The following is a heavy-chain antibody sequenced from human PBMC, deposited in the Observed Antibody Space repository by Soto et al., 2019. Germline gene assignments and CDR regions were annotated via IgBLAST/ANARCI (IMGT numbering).Heavy chain of an antibody. CDR2: ISGSGGST. D-gene: IGHD6-19*01. CDR1: GFTFSSYA. Sequence: PGGSLRLSCAASGFTFSSYAMSWVRQAPGKGLEWVSAISGSGGSTYYADSVKGRFTISRDNSKNTLYLQMNSLRAEDTAVYYCAKGTSSGWSRGYLDYWGQGTLVTVSS. CDR3: AKGTSSGWSRGYLDY. J-gene: IGHJ4*02. V-gene: IGHV3-23*01.